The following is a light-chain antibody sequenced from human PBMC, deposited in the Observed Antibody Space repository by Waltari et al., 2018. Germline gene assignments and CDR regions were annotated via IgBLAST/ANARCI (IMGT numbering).Light chain of an antibody. CDR2: GAS. Sequence: IVLTQSTGTLSLSPGERATLSCRASQIVSRSLAWYQQKPGQAPKLLIYGASTRATGIPDRFTGSGSGTDFSLTISSLEPEDFAIYFCQHYVRLPATFGQGTKVEIK. J-gene: IGKJ1*01. CDR1: QIVSRS. CDR3: QHYVRLPAT. V-gene: IGKV3-20*01.